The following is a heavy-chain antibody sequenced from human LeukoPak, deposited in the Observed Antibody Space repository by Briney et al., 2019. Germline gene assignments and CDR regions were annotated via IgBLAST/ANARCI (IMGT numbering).Heavy chain of an antibody. J-gene: IGHJ6*02. V-gene: IGHV3-30*18. CDR1: GFTFSSYS. Sequence: PGGSLRLSCAASGFTFSSYSMNWVRQAPGKGLEWVAVISYDGSNKYYADSVKGRFTISRDNSKNTLYLQMNSLRAEDTAVYYCANSRGAAAMARPSGMDVWGQGTTVTVSS. CDR3: ANSRGAAAMARPSGMDV. CDR2: ISYDGSNK. D-gene: IGHD2-2*01.